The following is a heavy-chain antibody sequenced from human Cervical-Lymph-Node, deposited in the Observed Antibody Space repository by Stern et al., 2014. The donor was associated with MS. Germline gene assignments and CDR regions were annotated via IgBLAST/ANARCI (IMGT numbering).Heavy chain of an antibody. Sequence: GWVRQLPGKGLEWMGVIYPSDGETKYSPSFQGQVTISSDKSINSAYLQWSSLKASDTAIYYCVRRGSSGYFDFWGQGTLVTVSS. V-gene: IGHV5-51*01. J-gene: IGHJ4*02. CDR3: VRRGSSGYFDF. D-gene: IGHD6-6*01. CDR2: IYPSDGET.